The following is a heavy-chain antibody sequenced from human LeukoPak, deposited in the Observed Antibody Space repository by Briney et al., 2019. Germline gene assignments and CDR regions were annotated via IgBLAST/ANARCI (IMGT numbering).Heavy chain of an antibody. V-gene: IGHV4-34*01. CDR1: GGSFSGYY. J-gene: IGHJ5*02. D-gene: IGHD3-22*01. Sequence: SETLSLTCAVYGGSFSGYYWSWIRQPPGKGLEWIGEINHSGSTNYNPSLKSRVTISVDTSKNQFSLNLSSVTAADTAVYYCARRPSNYYDSNDFYWDNWFDPWGQGILVTVSS. CDR3: ARRPSNYYDSNDFYWDNWFDP. CDR2: INHSGST.